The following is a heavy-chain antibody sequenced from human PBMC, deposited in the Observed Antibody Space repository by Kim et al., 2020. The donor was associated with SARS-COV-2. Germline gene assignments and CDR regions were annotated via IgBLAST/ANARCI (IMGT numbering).Heavy chain of an antibody. Sequence: ADPVKGRFTISRDNSKSTLYLQMNSLRAEDTAVYYCARGNYDFWSGGLDYWGQGTLVTVSS. CDR3: ARGNYDFWSGGLDY. J-gene: IGHJ4*02. D-gene: IGHD3-3*01. V-gene: IGHV3-33*01.